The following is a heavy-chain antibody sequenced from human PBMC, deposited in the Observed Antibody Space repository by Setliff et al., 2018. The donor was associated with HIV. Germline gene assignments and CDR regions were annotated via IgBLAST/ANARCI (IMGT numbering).Heavy chain of an antibody. V-gene: IGHV4-38-2*01. CDR3: ARHRDGGTYPLDY. D-gene: IGHD1-26*01. CDR2: IYHNGIT. J-gene: IGHJ4*02. CDR1: GYSISSGYY. Sequence: ASETLSLTCGVSGYSISSGYYWGWIRQPPGKGLEWIGSIYHNGITYYNPSLKSRVTISLDTSKNRFSLQLTSVTAADTAVYYCARHRDGGTYPLDYWGQGTLVTVSS.